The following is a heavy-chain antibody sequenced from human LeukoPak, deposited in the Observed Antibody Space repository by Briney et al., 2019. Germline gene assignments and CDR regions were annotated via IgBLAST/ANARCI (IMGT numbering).Heavy chain of an antibody. V-gene: IGHV3-30-3*01. Sequence: GRSLRLSCAASGFTFSSYAMHWVRQAPGKGLEWVAVISYDGSNKYYADSVKGRFTISRDNYKKTLFLNMNRLRAEDTAIYYCAKDTVRYYDFWGGDFDYWGQGALVTVSS. D-gene: IGHD3-3*01. CDR3: AKDTVRYYDFWGGDFDY. J-gene: IGHJ4*02. CDR1: GFTFSSYA. CDR2: ISYDGSNK.